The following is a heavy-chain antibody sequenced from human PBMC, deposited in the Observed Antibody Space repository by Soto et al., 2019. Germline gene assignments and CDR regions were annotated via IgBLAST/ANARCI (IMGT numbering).Heavy chain of an antibody. J-gene: IGHJ4*02. D-gene: IGHD2-21*02. V-gene: IGHV3-30*04. CDR1: GFTFSSYA. Sequence: GGSLRLSCAASGFTFSSYAMHWVRQAPGKGLEWVAVISYDGSNKYYADSMKGRFTISRDNSKNTLYLQMNSLRAEDTAVYYCARAPGDYYFDYWGQGTLVTVSS. CDR2: ISYDGSNK. CDR3: ARAPGDYYFDY.